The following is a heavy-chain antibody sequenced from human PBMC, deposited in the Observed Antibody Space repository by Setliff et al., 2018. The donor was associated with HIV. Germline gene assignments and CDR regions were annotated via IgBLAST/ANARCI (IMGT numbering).Heavy chain of an antibody. CDR2: ISGYNDNT. V-gene: IGHV1-18*01. Sequence: WASVKVSCKASGYTFRNFAISWLRQAPGQGLEWMGWISGYNDNTNYAQSLQGRLTMTIDTTSSTSYMELRSLRSDDTAMYYCARIRVGALLNAFDIWGQGTMVTVSS. CDR3: ARIRVGALLNAFDI. D-gene: IGHD1-26*01. CDR1: GYTFRNFA. J-gene: IGHJ3*02.